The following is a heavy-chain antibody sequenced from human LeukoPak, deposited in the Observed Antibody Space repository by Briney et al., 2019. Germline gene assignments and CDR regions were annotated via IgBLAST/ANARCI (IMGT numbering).Heavy chain of an antibody. CDR1: GFTFSSYS. CDR2: ISSGSSYI. V-gene: IGHV3-21*01. CDR3: ANLVHH. Sequence: GGSLRLSCAASGFTFSSYSMNWVRQAPGKGLEWVSSISSGSSYIYYADSVKGRFTISRDNSKNTLYLQMNSLRAEDTAVYYCANLVHHWGQGTLVTVSS. J-gene: IGHJ1*01.